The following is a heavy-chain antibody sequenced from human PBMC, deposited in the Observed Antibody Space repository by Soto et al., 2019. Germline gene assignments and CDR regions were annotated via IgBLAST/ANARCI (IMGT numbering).Heavy chain of an antibody. V-gene: IGHV5-51*01. CDR3: ARLADLYYYYGMDV. Sequence: PVESQKISCKGSGYSFTSYGIGWVRQLPGKGLEWMGIIYPGDSDTTYSPSFQGQVTISSDKSISTAYLQWSSLKASDTAMYYCARLADLYYYYGMDVWGQGTTVTVSS. J-gene: IGHJ6*02. CDR1: GYSFTSYG. CDR2: IYPGDSDT.